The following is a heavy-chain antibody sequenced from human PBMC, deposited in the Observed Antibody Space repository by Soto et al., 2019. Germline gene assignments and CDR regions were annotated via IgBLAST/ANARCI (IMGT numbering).Heavy chain of an antibody. CDR1: GSTFSSYA. Sequence: GGSLRLSCAASGSTFSSYAMSWVRQAPGKGLEWVSAISGSGGSTYYADSVKGRFTISRDNSKNTLYLQMNSLRAEDTAVYYCAKKTYYYDSSGLDYWGQGTLVTVSS. V-gene: IGHV3-23*01. J-gene: IGHJ4*02. CDR2: ISGSGGST. D-gene: IGHD3-22*01. CDR3: AKKTYYYDSSGLDY.